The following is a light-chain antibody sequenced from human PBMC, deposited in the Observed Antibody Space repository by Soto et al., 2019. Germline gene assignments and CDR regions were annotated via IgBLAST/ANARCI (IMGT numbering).Light chain of an antibody. CDR2: AAS. J-gene: IGKJ1*01. CDR1: QDIRNT. Sequence: IQMTQSPSSLSAYVGDRVAISCRASQDIRNTLAWYQQKPGEAPKLLIFAASNLQSGVPSRFSGSGSVTDFTLAITGLQPEDFATYYCLQYYNFSWTFGQGTKVDIK. CDR3: LQYYNFSWT. V-gene: IGKV1-6*01.